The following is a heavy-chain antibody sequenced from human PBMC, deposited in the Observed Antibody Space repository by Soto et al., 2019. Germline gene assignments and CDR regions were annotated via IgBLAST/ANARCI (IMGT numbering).Heavy chain of an antibody. CDR3: SRGIKGGLDA. V-gene: IGHV3-30*03. J-gene: IGHJ5*02. CDR1: GFVSNDYD. D-gene: IGHD2-21*01. Sequence: QVQLAESGGGVVQPGRSLRLSCATSGFVSNDYDIHWVRQAPGKGLAWLASVSYDGKKKYYAESVKGRFTISRDNSKNTLSLQLNSLGAEDTAVYYCSRGIKGGLDAWGPGTLVTVSS. CDR2: VSYDGKKK.